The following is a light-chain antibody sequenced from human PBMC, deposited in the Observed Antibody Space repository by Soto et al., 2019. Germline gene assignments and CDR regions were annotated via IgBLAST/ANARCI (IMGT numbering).Light chain of an antibody. CDR2: EDS. Sequence: QSVLTQPASVSGSPGQSITISCTGTSSDDGSYNLVSWYQQHPGKAPKFIIYEDSKRPSGVSNRFSGSRSGNTASLTIAGLQAEDEAHYYCASYIHSGNLDVLLGGGTKLTVL. V-gene: IGLV2-14*02. J-gene: IGLJ2*01. CDR1: SSDDGSYNL. CDR3: ASYIHSGNLDVL.